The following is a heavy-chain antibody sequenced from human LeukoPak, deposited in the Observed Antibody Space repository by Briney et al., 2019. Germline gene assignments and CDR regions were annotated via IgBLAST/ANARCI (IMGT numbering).Heavy chain of an antibody. CDR2: ISYDGSNK. J-gene: IGHJ4*02. V-gene: IGHV3-30*18. D-gene: IGHD4-17*01. CDR3: AKDQRPDYGDYVLDY. Sequence: PGGSLRLSCAASGFTFSSYGMHWVRQAPGKGLERVAVISYDGSNKYYADSVKGRFTISRDNSKNTLYLQMNSLRAEDTAVYYCAKDQRPDYGDYVLDYWGQGTLVTVSS. CDR1: GFTFSSYG.